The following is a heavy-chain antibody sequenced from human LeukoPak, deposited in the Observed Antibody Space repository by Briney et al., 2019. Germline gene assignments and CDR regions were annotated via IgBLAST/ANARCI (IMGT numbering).Heavy chain of an antibody. D-gene: IGHD3-22*01. V-gene: IGHV3-21*01. CDR2: ISSSSSYI. Sequence: GGSLRLSCAASGFTFSSYRMNWVRQAPGKGLEWVSSISSSSSYIYYADSVKGRFTISRDNAKNSLYLQMNSLRAEDTAVYYCARGYYYDSSGYYSFDYWGQGTLVTVSS. J-gene: IGHJ4*02. CDR1: GFTFSSYR. CDR3: ARGYYYDSSGYYSFDY.